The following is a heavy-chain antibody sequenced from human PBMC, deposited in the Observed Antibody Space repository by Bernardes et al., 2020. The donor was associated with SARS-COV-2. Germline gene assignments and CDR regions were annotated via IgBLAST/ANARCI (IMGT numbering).Heavy chain of an antibody. CDR1: GYTFTGYY. V-gene: IGHV1-2*02. CDR3: ARDLSLSIAVYFQH. D-gene: IGHD6-19*01. J-gene: IGHJ1*01. CDR2: INPNSGGI. Sequence: ASVKVSCKASGYTFTGYYMHWVRQAPGQGLEWMGWINPNSGGINYAQKFQGRVTMTRDTSISTAYMELSRLRSDDTAVYYCARDLSLSIAVYFQHWGQGTLVTVSS.